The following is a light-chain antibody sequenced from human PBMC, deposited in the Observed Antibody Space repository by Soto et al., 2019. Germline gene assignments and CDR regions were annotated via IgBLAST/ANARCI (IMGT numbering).Light chain of an antibody. V-gene: IGLV2-14*01. CDR1: SSDVGGYNY. CDR3: SSSTRSSTYV. Sequence: QSALTQPASVSGSPGQSITISCTGTSSDVGGYNYVSWYQQHPGKAPKLMIYDVSNRPSGVSNRFSGSKSGNTASLTISGLQAEDEADYYCSSSTRSSTYVFGTGTKVTVL. CDR2: DVS. J-gene: IGLJ1*01.